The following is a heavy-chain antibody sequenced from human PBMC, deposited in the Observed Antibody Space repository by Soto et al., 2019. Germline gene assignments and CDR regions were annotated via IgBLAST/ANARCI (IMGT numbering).Heavy chain of an antibody. V-gene: IGHV3-30-3*01. Sequence: MRRSCPASRLTLSSYAMHWVRQSPGKGLEWVAVISYDGSNKYYADSVKGRFTISRDNSKNTLYLQMNSLRAEDTAVYYCARDRGHFNGFDHWGQGNLVTVSS. J-gene: IGHJ5*02. CDR2: ISYDGSNK. CDR3: ARDRGHFNGFDH. CDR1: RLTLSSYA.